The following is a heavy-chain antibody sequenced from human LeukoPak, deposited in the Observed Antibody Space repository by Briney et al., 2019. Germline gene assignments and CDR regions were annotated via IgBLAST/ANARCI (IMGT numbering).Heavy chain of an antibody. V-gene: IGHV3-74*01. D-gene: IGHD5-18*01. J-gene: IGHJ4*02. CDR1: GCSFSSYC. CDR2: IISDGSST. Sequence: GGSLRLSCAASGCSFSSYCMHWVRQAPGKGLVWVSRIISDGSSTTYAESVKGRFSISRDNAKNTLDLQMNSLRAGDTAVYYCADSNFDYWGQGTLVSVSS. CDR3: ADSNFDY.